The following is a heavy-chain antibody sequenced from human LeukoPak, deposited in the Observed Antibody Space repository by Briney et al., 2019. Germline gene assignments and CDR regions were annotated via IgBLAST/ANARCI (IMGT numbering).Heavy chain of an antibody. D-gene: IGHD5-12*01. CDR3: AKDRRHPWILTDY. V-gene: IGHV3-23*01. CDR1: GFTFSSYA. J-gene: IGHJ4*02. CDR2: ISGSGGST. Sequence: GGSLRLSCAAPGFTFSSYAMSWVRQAPGKGLEWVSAISGSGGSTYYAASVKGRFTISRDNSKNTLYLQMNSLRAEDTAVYYCAKDRRHPWILTDYWGQGTLVTVSS.